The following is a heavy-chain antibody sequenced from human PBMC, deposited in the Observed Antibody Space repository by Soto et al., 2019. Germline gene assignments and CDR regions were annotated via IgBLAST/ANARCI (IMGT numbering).Heavy chain of an antibody. D-gene: IGHD6-19*01. CDR3: ASLSPGWVRMDV. CDR2: ISGGGGSTR. Sequence: GGSLRLSCAASGFTFSDYYMSWIRQAPGKGLEWVSYISGGGGSTRSYADSVKGRFTISRDNAKNSLYLQMNSLRAEDTAVYYCASLSPGWVRMDVWGQGTTVTVSS. J-gene: IGHJ6*02. V-gene: IGHV3-11*04. CDR1: GFTFSDYY.